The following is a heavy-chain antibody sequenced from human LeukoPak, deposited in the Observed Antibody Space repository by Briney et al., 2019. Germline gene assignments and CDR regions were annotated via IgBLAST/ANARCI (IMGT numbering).Heavy chain of an antibody. CDR2: IIPLFGTT. J-gene: IGHJ4*02. D-gene: IGHD5-18*01. CDR1: GGTFSSYG. V-gene: IGHV1-69*13. Sequence: SVKVSCTASGGTFSSYGITWVRQAPGQGLEWMGGIIPLFGTTMYAQKLQGRVTITADESTSTAYMELTSLRSEDTALYYCAFNVNTAMVYFDYWGQGTLVTVSS. CDR3: AFNVNTAMVYFDY.